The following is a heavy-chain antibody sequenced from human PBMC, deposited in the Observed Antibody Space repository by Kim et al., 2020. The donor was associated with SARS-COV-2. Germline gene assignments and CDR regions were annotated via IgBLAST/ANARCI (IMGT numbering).Heavy chain of an antibody. CDR2: ISYDGSNK. J-gene: IGHJ4*02. CDR1: GFTFSSYG. CDR3: AKVPRRVATIDPDY. Sequence: GGSLRLSCAASGFTFSSYGMHWVRQAPGKGLEWVAVISYDGSNKYYADSVKGRFTISRDNSKNTLYLQMNSLRAEDTAVYYCAKVPRRVATIDPDYWGQGTLVTVSS. V-gene: IGHV3-30*18. D-gene: IGHD5-12*01.